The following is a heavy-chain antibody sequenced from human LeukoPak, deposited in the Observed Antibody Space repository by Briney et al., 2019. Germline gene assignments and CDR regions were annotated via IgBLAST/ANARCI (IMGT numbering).Heavy chain of an antibody. J-gene: IGHJ4*02. CDR2: INQDGSER. V-gene: IGHV3-7*01. CDR1: GFTFSSYG. CDR3: GQDY. Sequence: GGSLRPSCAASGFTFSSYGMSWVRQAPGKGLEWVANINQDGSERNYVDSVKGRFTISRDNAKNSLYLQMNSLRVEDTAVYYCGQDYWGQGTLVAVSP.